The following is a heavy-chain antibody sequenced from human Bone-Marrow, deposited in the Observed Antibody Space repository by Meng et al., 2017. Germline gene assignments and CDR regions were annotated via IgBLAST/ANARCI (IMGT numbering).Heavy chain of an antibody. D-gene: IGHD5-18*01. J-gene: IGHJ4*02. CDR1: GGSISSGGYY. CDR2: IYYSGST. V-gene: IGHV4-31*03. CDR3: ARDRSGYSLFDY. Sequence: QVQLQESGPGLVKPSQTLSLTCTLSGGSISSGGYYWSWIRQHPGKGLEWIGYIYYSGSTYYNPSLKSRVTISVDTSMNQFSLKMTSVTAADTAVYYCARDRSGYSLFDYWGQGTLVTVSS.